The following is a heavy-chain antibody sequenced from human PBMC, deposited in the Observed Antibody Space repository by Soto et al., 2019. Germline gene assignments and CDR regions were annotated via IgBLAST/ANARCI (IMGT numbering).Heavy chain of an antibody. CDR2: ISYDGSNK. V-gene: IGHV3-30*18. D-gene: IGHD3-22*01. CDR3: AKDPDSLMLVVVWGYYYGMDF. CDR1: GFTFSSYG. J-gene: IGHJ6*02. Sequence: PGGSLRLSCAASGFTFSSYGMHWVRQAPGKGLEWVAVISYDGSNKYYADSVKGRFTISRDNSKNTLYLQMNSLRAEDTAVYYCAKDPDSLMLVVVWGYYYGMDFWGQGTTVTVSS.